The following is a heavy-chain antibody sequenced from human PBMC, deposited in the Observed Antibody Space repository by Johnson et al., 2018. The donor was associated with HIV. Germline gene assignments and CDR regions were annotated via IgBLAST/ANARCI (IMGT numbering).Heavy chain of an antibody. CDR2: ISYDGSNK. Sequence: QVQLVESGGGVVQPGRSLRLSCAASGFTFSSYAMHWVRQAPGKGPEWVAVISYDGSNKYYADSVQGRFTISRDNSKNTLYLQMNSLRAEDTAVYYCAKGLNWGGDAFDIWGQGTMVTVSS. J-gene: IGHJ3*02. V-gene: IGHV3-30-3*01. D-gene: IGHD7-27*01. CDR1: GFTFSSYA. CDR3: AKGLNWGGDAFDI.